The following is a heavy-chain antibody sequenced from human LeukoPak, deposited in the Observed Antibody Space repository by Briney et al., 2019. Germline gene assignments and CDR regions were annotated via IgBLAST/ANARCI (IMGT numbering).Heavy chain of an antibody. D-gene: IGHD2-15*01. CDR2: ISSSSSYI. CDR3: TRESQSGPTSVYCSGGSCPRGTRTHYYYYYMDV. Sequence: PGGSLRLSCAASGFTFSRYWMSWVRQAPGKGLEWVSSISSSSSYIYYADSVKGRFTISRDNAKNSLFLQMNSLRAEDTAVYYCTRESQSGPTSVYCSGGSCPRGTRTHYYYYYMDVWGKGTTVTISS. CDR1: GFTFSRYW. J-gene: IGHJ6*03. V-gene: IGHV3-21*01.